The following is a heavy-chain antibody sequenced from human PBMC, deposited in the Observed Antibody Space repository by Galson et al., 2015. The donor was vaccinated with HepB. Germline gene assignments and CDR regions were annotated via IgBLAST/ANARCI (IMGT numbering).Heavy chain of an antibody. CDR3: ARATYSGSYGPGY. V-gene: IGHV3-48*02. J-gene: IGHJ4*02. CDR1: GFTFSDYS. CDR2: ISSGSSTI. D-gene: IGHD1-26*01. Sequence: SLRLSCAASGFTFSDYSMNWVRQAPGKGLEWVSYISSGSSTIHYADSVKGRFTISRDNAKNSLYLQMNSLRDEDTAVYYCARATYSGSYGPGYWGQGTLVTVSS.